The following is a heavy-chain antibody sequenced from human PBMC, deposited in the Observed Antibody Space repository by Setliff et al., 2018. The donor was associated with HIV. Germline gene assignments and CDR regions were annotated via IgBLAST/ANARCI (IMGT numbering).Heavy chain of an antibody. V-gene: IGHV3-23*01. CDR3: AKDYTTTFWEYNWFDL. CDR2: INGDGDST. CDR1: GFTFSAYA. Sequence: AGGSLRLSCAASGFTFSAYAMSWVRQAPGKGLEWVSGINGDGDSTYYADSVKGRFTVSRDNSKDTLTLQMNDLRAEDTGLYYCAKDYTTTFWEYNWFDLWGQGTLVTVSS. J-gene: IGHJ5*02. D-gene: IGHD3-3*01.